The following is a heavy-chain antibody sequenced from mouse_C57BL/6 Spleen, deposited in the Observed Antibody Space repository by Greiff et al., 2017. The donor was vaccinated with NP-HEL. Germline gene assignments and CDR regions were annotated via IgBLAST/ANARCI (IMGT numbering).Heavy chain of an antibody. V-gene: IGHV14-4*01. CDR3: TTNGSGFAY. CDR2: IDPDNGDT. CDR1: GFNIKDDY. Sequence: VQLKESGAELVRPGASVKLSCTASGFNIKDDYMHWVKQRPEQGLEWIGWIDPDNGDTEYASKFQGKATITADTSSNTAYLQLSSLTSEDTAVYYCTTNGSGFAYWGQGTLVTVSA. J-gene: IGHJ3*01. D-gene: IGHD1-1*01.